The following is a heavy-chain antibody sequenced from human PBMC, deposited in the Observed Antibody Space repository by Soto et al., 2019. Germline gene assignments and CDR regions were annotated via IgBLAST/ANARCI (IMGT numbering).Heavy chain of an antibody. Sequence: ASVKVSCKASGYTFTSYGISWVRQAPGQGLEWMGWISAYNGNTNYAQKLQGRVTMTTDTSTSTAYRELRSLRSDDTAVYYCARGYCSSTSCYTGYYYYGMDVWGQGTTVTVSS. D-gene: IGHD2-2*02. CDR3: ARGYCSSTSCYTGYYYYGMDV. CDR2: ISAYNGNT. J-gene: IGHJ6*02. V-gene: IGHV1-18*01. CDR1: GYTFTSYG.